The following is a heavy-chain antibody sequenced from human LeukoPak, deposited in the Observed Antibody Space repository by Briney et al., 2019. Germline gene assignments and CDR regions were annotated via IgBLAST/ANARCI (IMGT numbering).Heavy chain of an antibody. CDR2: IYPSGST. V-gene: IGHV4-61*02. J-gene: IGHJ6*02. Sequence: SETLSPTCTVSGGSISSGNYFWNWMRQPAGKGLDWIGRIYPSGSTNYNPSLKSRVTISVDTSKNQFSLRLSSVTAADTAVYYCARESTQGVMDVWGQGTTVTVSS. CDR3: ARESTQGVMDV. CDR1: GGSISSGNYF.